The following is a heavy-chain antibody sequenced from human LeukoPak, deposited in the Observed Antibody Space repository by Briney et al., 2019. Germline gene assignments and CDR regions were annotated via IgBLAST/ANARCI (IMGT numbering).Heavy chain of an antibody. J-gene: IGHJ3*02. CDR2: IYYSGST. Sequence: SETLSLTCTVSGGSISSSSYYWGWIRQLPGKGLEWIGSIYYSGSTYYNPSLKSRVTISVDTSKNQFSLKLSSVTAADTAVYYCARPDIVVVPAANAFDIWGQGTMVTVSS. CDR3: ARPDIVVVPAANAFDI. V-gene: IGHV4-39*01. D-gene: IGHD2-2*01. CDR1: GGSISSSSYY.